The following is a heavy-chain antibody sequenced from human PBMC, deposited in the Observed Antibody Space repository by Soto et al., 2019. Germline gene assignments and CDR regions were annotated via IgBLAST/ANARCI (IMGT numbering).Heavy chain of an antibody. J-gene: IGHJ6*02. CDR3: ARDRSPTVTLRGYYYYYGMDF. V-gene: IGHV1-2*04. CDR2: INPNSGGT. D-gene: IGHD4-4*01. CDR1: GYTFTGYY. Sequence: GASVKVSCKASGYTFTGYYMHWVRQAPGQGLEWMGWINPNSGGTNYAQKFQGWVTMTRDTSISTAYMELSRLRSDDTAVYYCARDRSPTVTLRGYYYYYGMDFWCQGTTVTVSS.